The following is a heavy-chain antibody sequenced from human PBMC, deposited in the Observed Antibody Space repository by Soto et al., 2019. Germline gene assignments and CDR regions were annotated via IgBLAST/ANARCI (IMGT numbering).Heavy chain of an antibody. CDR1: GYSISSSSYY. J-gene: IGHJ2*01. CDR2: IYYSGTT. CDR3: AKTGPYDILTYWYFDL. Sequence: SETLSLTCIVPGYSISSSSYYWVWIRQPPGKGLEWIGSIYYSGTTYYNPSLESRVTISIDTSKNQFSLKVSSLTAADTAVYYCAKTGPYDILTYWYFDLWGRGTLVTVSS. V-gene: IGHV4-39*01. D-gene: IGHD3-9*01.